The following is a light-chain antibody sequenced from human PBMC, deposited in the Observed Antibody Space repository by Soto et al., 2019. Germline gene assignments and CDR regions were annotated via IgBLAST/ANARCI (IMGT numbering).Light chain of an antibody. CDR3: QEYNGRSS. CDR2: LTS. J-gene: IGKJ1*01. V-gene: IGKV3-15*01. CDR1: QNVAGD. Sequence: RVTTQSPATLSVSPGERATLSCRASQNVAGDLACYKTKPGQAPRLLIYLTSTRATGIPARFSGSGSGTEFTLTISSLQSEDFAVYYCQEYNGRSSFGQGTKVEIK.